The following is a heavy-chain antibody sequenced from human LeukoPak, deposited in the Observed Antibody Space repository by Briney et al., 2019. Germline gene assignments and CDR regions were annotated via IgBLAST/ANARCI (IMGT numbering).Heavy chain of an antibody. Sequence: SQTLSLTCAISGDSVSSNSAAWNWIRQSPSRGLEWLGRTYYRSKWYNDYAVSVKSRITINPDTSKNQFSLQLNSVTPEDTAVYYCARDGIGDTAAYYYYYMDVWGKGTTVTVSS. CDR3: ARDGIGDTAAYYYYYMDV. J-gene: IGHJ6*03. D-gene: IGHD5-18*01. V-gene: IGHV6-1*01. CDR1: GDSVSSNSAA. CDR2: TYYRSKWYN.